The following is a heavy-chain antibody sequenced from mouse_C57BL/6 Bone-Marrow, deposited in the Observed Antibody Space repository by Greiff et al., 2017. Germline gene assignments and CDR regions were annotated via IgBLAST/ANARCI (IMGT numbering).Heavy chain of an antibody. J-gene: IGHJ3*01. CDR2: INPGSGGT. CDR3: ASHGYYGSSPWFAY. V-gene: IGHV1-54*01. CDR1: GYAFTNYL. Sequence: VQLQQSGAELVRPGTSVKVSCKASGYAFTNYLIEWVKQRPGQGLAWIGVINPGSGGTNYNEKFKGKATLTADKSSSTAYMQLSSLTSEDSAVYFCASHGYYGSSPWFAYWGQGTLVTVSA. D-gene: IGHD1-1*01.